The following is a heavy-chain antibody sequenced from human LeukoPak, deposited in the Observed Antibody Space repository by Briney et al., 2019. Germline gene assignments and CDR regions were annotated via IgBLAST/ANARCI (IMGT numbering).Heavy chain of an antibody. D-gene: IGHD3-22*01. CDR3: ARVTGYIVEDYFDY. Sequence: SETLSLTCSVSGGSISSYYWSWVRQPPGKGLEWIGYIYYSGSTNYNPSLKSRVTISVDTSKNQFSLRLSSVTAADTAVYYCARVTGYIVEDYFDYWGQGTLVTVSS. J-gene: IGHJ4*02. CDR1: GGSISSYY. CDR2: IYYSGST. V-gene: IGHV4-59*01.